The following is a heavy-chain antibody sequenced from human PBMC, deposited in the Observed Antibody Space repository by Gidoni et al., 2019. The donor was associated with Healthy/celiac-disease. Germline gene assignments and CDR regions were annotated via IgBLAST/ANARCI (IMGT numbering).Heavy chain of an antibody. Sequence: EVQLVESGGGVVLPGGSLILSCAASGFTFDDYGLSWVRQAPGKGLEWVSGINWNGGSTGYADSVKGRFTNSRDNAKKSLYLQMKSLRDEDTALYHCARETGKYCSSTSCYPLDYWGQGTLVTVSS. CDR3: ARETGKYCSSTSCYPLDY. D-gene: IGHD2-2*01. CDR2: INWNGGST. V-gene: IGHV3-20*01. CDR1: GFTFDDYG. J-gene: IGHJ4*02.